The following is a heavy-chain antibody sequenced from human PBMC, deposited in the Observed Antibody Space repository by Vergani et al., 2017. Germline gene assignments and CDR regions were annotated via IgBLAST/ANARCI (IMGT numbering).Heavy chain of an antibody. CDR2: IVPVLGSA. J-gene: IGHJ4*02. Sequence: QVQLIQSGAEVKKPGSSVKVSCKVSGGTFIKHAISWVRQAPGQGLEWVGGIVPVLGSANYPQKFQGRVTFTAEESKSTVYMELSGLTSEDTAIYYCARAWNETXAYYSMSRIHFDLWGQGTLVTVSS. CDR3: ARAWNETXAYYSMSRIHFDL. D-gene: IGHD3-22*01. V-gene: IGHV1-69*11. CDR1: GGTFIKHA.